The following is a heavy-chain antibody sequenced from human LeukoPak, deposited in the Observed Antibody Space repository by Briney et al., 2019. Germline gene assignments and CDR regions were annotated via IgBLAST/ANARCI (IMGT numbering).Heavy chain of an antibody. D-gene: IGHD6-13*01. V-gene: IGHV1-18*01. J-gene: IGHJ4*02. Sequence: ASVKVSCKASGYTFTSYGISWVRQAPGQGLEWMGWISAYNGNTNYAQKLQGRVTMTTDTSTSTAYMELRSLRSDDTAVYYCARNIAAAGKSAYYFDYWGQGTLVTVSS. CDR2: ISAYNGNT. CDR1: GYTFTSYG. CDR3: ARNIAAAGKSAYYFDY.